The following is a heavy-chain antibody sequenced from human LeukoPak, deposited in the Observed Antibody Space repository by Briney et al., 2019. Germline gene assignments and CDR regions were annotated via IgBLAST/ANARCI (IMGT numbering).Heavy chain of an antibody. CDR3: ARVGSRYDFFDY. V-gene: IGHV4-4*07. D-gene: IGHD3/OR15-3a*01. J-gene: IGHJ4*02. CDR1: GGAISGYY. CDR2: VYSSGST. Sequence: SDTLSLTCTVSGGAISGYYWSWIRQPAGKGLEWLGRVYSSGSTKYNPSLESRVTMSVDTSKNQFSLKLNFVTAADTAVYYCARVGSRYDFFDYWGQGTLVTVSS.